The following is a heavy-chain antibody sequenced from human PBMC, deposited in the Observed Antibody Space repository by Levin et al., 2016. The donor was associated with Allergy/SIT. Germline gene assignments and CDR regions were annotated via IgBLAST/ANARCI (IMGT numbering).Heavy chain of an antibody. CDR1: GFSFRSHA. D-gene: IGHD5-12*01. Sequence: GGSLRLSCAASGFSFRSHAMSWVRQAPGKGLEWVSGVSASGGTTYYADSVKGRFTISRDNSKNTLFLQMNSLRAEDTAVYYCAKCNGWQRPNDAFDIWGQGTMVTVSS. J-gene: IGHJ3*02. CDR3: AKCNGWQRPNDAFDI. V-gene: IGHV3-23*01. CDR2: VSASGGTT.